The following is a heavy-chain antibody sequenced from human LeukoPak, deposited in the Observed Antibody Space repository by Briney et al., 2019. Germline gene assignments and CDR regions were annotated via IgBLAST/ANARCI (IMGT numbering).Heavy chain of an antibody. CDR3: ARDHYYDSSGYPILGY. J-gene: IGHJ4*02. D-gene: IGHD3-22*01. Sequence: ASVKVSCKASGYTFTGYYMHWVRQAPGQGLEGMGWINPNSGGTNYAQKFQGRVTMTRDTSISTAYMELSRLRSDDTAVYYCARDHYYDSSGYPILGYWGQGTLVTVSS. CDR2: INPNSGGT. CDR1: GYTFTGYY. V-gene: IGHV1-2*02.